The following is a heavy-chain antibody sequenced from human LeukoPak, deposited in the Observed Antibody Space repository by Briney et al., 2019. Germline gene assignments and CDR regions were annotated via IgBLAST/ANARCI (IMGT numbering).Heavy chain of an antibody. J-gene: IGHJ6*02. CDR1: GFTFSSYS. CDR2: ISSGSGTI. D-gene: IGHD3-3*01. CDR3: AKDGGGSLEWLPPMDV. Sequence: GGSLRLSCAASGFTFSSYSMNWVRQAPGKGLEWVSYISSGSGTIYYADSVRGRFTISRDNARNSLYLQMNSLRAEDTAVYYCAKDGGGSLEWLPPMDVWGQGTTVTVSS. V-gene: IGHV3-48*04.